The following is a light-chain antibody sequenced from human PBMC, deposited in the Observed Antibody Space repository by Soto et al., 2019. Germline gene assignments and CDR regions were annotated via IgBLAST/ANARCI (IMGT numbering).Light chain of an antibody. V-gene: IGLV1-40*01. Sequence: QSVLTXPPSVSGAPGQRVTISCTGGSSNIGTGYDVHWYQQLPGGAPRLLIYGNNNRPSGVPDRFSGSKSGTSASLAITGLQAEDEAVYFCQSSDGRMTTFVFGSGTKVTVL. J-gene: IGLJ1*01. CDR2: GNN. CDR1: SSNIGTGYD. CDR3: QSSDGRMTTFV.